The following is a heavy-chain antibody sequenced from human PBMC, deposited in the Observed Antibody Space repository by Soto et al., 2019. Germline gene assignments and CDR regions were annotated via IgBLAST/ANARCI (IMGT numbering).Heavy chain of an antibody. CDR1: GYSFTSYW. Sequence: GESLKISCKGSGYSFTSYWIGWVRQMPGKGLEWMGIIYPGDSDTSYSPSFQGQVTISADKSISTAYLQWSSLKASDTAMYFCSRSSVVNYFDYWGQGTLVTVSS. CDR2: IYPGDSDT. D-gene: IGHD2-21*01. V-gene: IGHV5-51*01. J-gene: IGHJ4*02. CDR3: SRSSVVNYFDY.